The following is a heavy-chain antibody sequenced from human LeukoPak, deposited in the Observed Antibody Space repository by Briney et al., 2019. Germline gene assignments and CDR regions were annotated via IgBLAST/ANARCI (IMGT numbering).Heavy chain of an antibody. CDR2: INPSGGST. J-gene: IGHJ4*02. Sequence: ASVKVSCKASGYTFTSYYMHWVRQAPGQGLEWMGIINPSGGSTSYAQKFQGRVTMTRDTSTSTVYMELSCLRSEDTAVYYCARDSLYYYDSSGYYPGFDYWGQGTLVTVSS. CDR1: GYTFTSYY. V-gene: IGHV1-46*01. CDR3: ARDSLYYYDSSGYYPGFDY. D-gene: IGHD3-22*01.